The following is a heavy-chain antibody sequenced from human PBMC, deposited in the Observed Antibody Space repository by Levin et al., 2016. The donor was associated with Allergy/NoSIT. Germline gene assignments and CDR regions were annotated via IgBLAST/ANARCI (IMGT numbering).Heavy chain of an antibody. D-gene: IGHD2/OR15-2a*01. J-gene: IGHJ5*02. CDR2: ISGSSSST. V-gene: IGHV3-23*01. CDR3: AKDFYKNLIRWLDP. Sequence: GGSLRLSCAASGFTLGNYAMHWVRQAPGKGLEWVSAISGSSSSTYYADSVKGRFTISRDNSKNTLYLQMNSLRAEDTALYYCAKDFYKNLIRWLDPWGQGTLVTVSS. CDR1: GFTLGNYA.